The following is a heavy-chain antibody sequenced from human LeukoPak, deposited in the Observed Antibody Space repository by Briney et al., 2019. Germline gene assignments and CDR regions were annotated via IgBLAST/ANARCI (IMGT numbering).Heavy chain of an antibody. CDR2: IYYSGST. J-gene: IGHJ4*02. V-gene: IGHV4-59*01. CDR3: ARDPLGGLGLWDY. D-gene: IGHD3-16*01. Sequence: SETLSLTCTVSGVSISSYYWSWIRQPPGKGLEWIGYIYYSGSTNYNPSLKSRVTISVDTSKNQFSLKLSSVTAADTAVYYCARDPLGGLGLWDYWGQGTLVTVSS. CDR1: GVSISSYY.